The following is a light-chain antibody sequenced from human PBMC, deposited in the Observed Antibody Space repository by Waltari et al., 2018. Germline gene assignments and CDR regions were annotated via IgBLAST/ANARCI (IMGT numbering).Light chain of an antibody. CDR1: RSINSY. Sequence: DIQLNQSPSSLSVSVGDRVTITCRASRSINSYLSWYQHKPGKAPKLLIYAASTLQSGVPSRFSGSGSGTDFTLTISSLQPEDFATYYCQQSHSAPPYTFGQGAKLEIK. V-gene: IGKV1-39*01. J-gene: IGKJ2*01. CDR3: QQSHSAPPYT. CDR2: AAS.